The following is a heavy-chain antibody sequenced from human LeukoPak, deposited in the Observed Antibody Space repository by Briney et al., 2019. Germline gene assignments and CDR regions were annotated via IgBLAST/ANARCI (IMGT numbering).Heavy chain of an antibody. Sequence: ASVNVSCKASGYTFTSYYMHWVRQAPGQGLEWMGIINPSGGSTSYAQKFQGRVTMTRDMSTSTVYMELSSLRSEDTAVNYCAREDYYNSSGYYSPGFDPWGQGTLVTVSS. CDR1: GYTFTSYY. CDR3: AREDYYNSSGYYSPGFDP. V-gene: IGHV1-46*01. J-gene: IGHJ4*01. D-gene: IGHD3-22*01. CDR2: INPSGGST.